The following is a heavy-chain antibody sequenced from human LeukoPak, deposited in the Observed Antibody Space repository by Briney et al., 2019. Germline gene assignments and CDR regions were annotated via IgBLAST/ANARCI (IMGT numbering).Heavy chain of an antibody. Sequence: SETLSLTCTVSGGSISSGGYYWSWIRQHPGKGLEWIGYIYYSGSTYYNPSLKSRVTISVDASKNQFSLKLSSVTAADTAVYYCARAGSSPAFDIWGQGTMVTVSS. J-gene: IGHJ3*02. CDR2: IYYSGST. CDR1: GGSISSGGYY. CDR3: ARAGSSPAFDI. V-gene: IGHV4-31*03.